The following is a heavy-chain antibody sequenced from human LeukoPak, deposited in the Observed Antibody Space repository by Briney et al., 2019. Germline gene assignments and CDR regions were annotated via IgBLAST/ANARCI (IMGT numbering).Heavy chain of an antibody. CDR1: GCNFIDYF. CDR2: INPNGGGT. V-gene: IGHV1-2*02. J-gene: IGHJ6*03. CDR3: ARDKSPRYYYYYYMDV. Sequence: ASAQVSCKSSGCNFIDYFIHWVRLAPGQGLEWVGWINPNGGGTNYAERFQGRLTMTRDTSISTAYMELSRLRSDDTAVDYCARDKSPRYYYYYYMDVWGKGTTVTVSS.